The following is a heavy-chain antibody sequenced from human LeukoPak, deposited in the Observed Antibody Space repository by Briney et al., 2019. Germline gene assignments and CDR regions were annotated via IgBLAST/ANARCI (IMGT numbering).Heavy chain of an antibody. CDR2: VSGSGETT. CDR3: AREGAPWWGSSWFIDY. J-gene: IGHJ4*02. CDR1: AFTFSNYA. V-gene: IGHV3-23*01. Sequence: GGSLRLSCAVSAFTFSNYAMTWVRQAPGKGLEWVSAVSGSGETTYHADSVKGRFTISRDNSKNTLYLRMLTLRADDTAVYYCAREGAPWWGSSWFIDYWGQGTLVTVSS. D-gene: IGHD6-13*01.